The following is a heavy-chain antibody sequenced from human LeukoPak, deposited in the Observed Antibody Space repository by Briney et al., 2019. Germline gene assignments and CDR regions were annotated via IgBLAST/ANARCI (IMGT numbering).Heavy chain of an antibody. CDR3: ARWTYYYYGMDV. Sequence: SETLSLTCTVSGVSSSSSYWSWIRQPPGKGLEWIGYIFYTGDSNHNPSFKSRVSISLDTSKDQISLKLSSVTAADTAVYYCARWTYYYYGMDVWGQGTTVTVSS. CDR2: IFYTGDS. V-gene: IGHV4-59*12. D-gene: IGHD3/OR15-3a*01. J-gene: IGHJ6*02. CDR1: GVSSSSSY.